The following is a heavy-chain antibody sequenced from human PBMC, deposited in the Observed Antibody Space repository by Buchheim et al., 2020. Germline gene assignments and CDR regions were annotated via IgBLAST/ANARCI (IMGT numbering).Heavy chain of an antibody. CDR3: VKDIGDPGAH. Sequence: QVKLVESGGGVVQPGWSLRLSCATSGFTFSNFGVHWVRQAPGKGLEWLAFIGYGGGNKYYADSVKGRFTISTDNSKNTLYLQMHSLRVDDTALYYCVKDIGDPGAHWGQGT. CDR1: GFTFSNFG. D-gene: IGHD1-26*01. V-gene: IGHV3-30*02. J-gene: IGHJ4*02. CDR2: IGYGGGNK.